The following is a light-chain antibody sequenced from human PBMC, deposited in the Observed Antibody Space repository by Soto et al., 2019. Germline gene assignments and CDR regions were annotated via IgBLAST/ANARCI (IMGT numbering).Light chain of an antibody. J-gene: IGKJ2*01. V-gene: IGKV1-5*01. CDR1: QSISSW. Sequence: DIPMTQSPSTLCASVGDRVTITCRASQSISSWLAWYQQKPGKAPKLLIYDASSLESGVPSRFSGSGSGTEFTLTISSLQPDDFATYYCQQYNSYPMYTFGQGTKLEIK. CDR2: DAS. CDR3: QQYNSYPMYT.